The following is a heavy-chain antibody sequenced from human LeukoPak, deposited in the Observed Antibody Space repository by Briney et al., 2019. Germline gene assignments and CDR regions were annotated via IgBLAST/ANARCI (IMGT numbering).Heavy chain of an antibody. J-gene: IGHJ3*02. V-gene: IGHV4-34*01. D-gene: IGHD2-2*01. CDR2: INHNGST. Sequence: PSETLSLTCAVYGGSFSGYYWSWIRQPPGKGLEWIGEINHNGSTNYNPSLKSRVTISVDTSKNQFSLKLSSVTAADTAVYYCARKRRDIVVVPALRRGAFDIWGQGTMVTVSS. CDR3: ARKRRDIVVVPALRRGAFDI. CDR1: GGSFSGYY.